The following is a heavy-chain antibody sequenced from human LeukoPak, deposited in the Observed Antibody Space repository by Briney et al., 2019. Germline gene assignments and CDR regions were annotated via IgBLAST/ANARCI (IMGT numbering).Heavy chain of an antibody. CDR3: ARDNSAVAGNWFDP. CDR1: GYTFTSYG. V-gene: IGHV1-18*01. J-gene: IGHJ5*02. Sequence: ASVKISCKASGYTFTSYGISWVRQAPGQGLEWMGWISAYNGNTNYAQKLQGRVTMTTDTSTSTAYMELRSLRSDDTAVYYCARDNSAVAGNWFDPWGQGTLVTVSS. D-gene: IGHD6-19*01. CDR2: ISAYNGNT.